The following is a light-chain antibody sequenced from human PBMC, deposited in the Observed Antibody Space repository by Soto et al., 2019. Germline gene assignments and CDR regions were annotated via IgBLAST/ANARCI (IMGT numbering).Light chain of an antibody. CDR3: SSYAGSNNVV. J-gene: IGLJ2*01. CDR2: GNT. V-gene: IGLV1-40*01. Sequence: QAVVTQPPSVSGAPGQRVSISCTGSSTNIGAGYGVHWYQQRPGTAPKILIVGNTIRPSGVPDRFSASTSGTSASLAITELQADDEGDYYCSSYAGSNNVVFGGGTKLTVL. CDR1: STNIGAGYG.